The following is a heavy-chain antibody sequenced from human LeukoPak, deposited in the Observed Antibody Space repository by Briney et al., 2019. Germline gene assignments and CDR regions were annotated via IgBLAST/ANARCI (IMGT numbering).Heavy chain of an antibody. Sequence: PSETLSLTCAVYGGSFSGYYWSWIRQPPGKGLEWIGEINHSGSTNYNPSLKSRVTTSVDTSKNQFSLKLSSVTAADTAVYYCARLRACSSTSCHSPYYYYGMDVWGQGTTVTVSS. V-gene: IGHV4-34*01. J-gene: IGHJ6*02. D-gene: IGHD2-2*01. CDR2: INHSGST. CDR1: GGSFSGYY. CDR3: ARLRACSSTSCHSPYYYYGMDV.